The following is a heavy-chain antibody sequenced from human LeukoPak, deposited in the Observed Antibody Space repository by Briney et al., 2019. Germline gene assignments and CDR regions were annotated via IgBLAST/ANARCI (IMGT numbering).Heavy chain of an antibody. J-gene: IGHJ4*02. CDR1: GFTFGSYA. D-gene: IGHD3-16*02. Sequence: GGSLRLSCAASGFTFGSYAMSWVRQAPGKGLEWVSAISGSGGSTESDNSEKCRFTSSRDNAKTTLYLQMNSLRAEDAAVYYCAKDRSYYDYVWWSYRYTGLFDHWGQGTLVTVSS. V-gene: IGHV3-23*01. CDR2: ISGSGGST. CDR3: AKDRSYYDYVWWSYRYTGLFDH.